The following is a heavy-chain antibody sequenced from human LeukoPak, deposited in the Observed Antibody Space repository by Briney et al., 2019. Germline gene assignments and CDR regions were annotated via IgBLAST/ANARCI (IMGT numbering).Heavy chain of an antibody. D-gene: IGHD4-23*01. J-gene: IGHJ4*02. CDR3: ARSVDGGNSPFDY. V-gene: IGHV4-28*01. CDR2: IYYSGST. Sequence: SETLSLTCAVSGYSISSSNWWGWIRQPPGRGLEWIGYIYYSGSTYYNPSLKSRVTMSVDTSKNQFSLKLSSVTAVDTAVYYCARSVDGGNSPFDYWGQGTLVTVSS. CDR1: GYSISSSNW.